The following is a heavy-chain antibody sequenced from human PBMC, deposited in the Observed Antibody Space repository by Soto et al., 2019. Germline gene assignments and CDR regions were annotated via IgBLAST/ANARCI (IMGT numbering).Heavy chain of an antibody. Sequence: SETLSLTCAVYGGSFSGDYWSWIRQPPGKGLEWIGEINHSGSTNYNPSLKSRVTISVDTSKNQFSLKLSSVTAADTAVYYCARGRGGYSGYYGRYFDYWGQGTLVTVSS. D-gene: IGHD5-12*01. CDR1: GGSFSGDY. V-gene: IGHV4-34*01. CDR2: INHSGST. CDR3: ARGRGGYSGYYGRYFDY. J-gene: IGHJ4*02.